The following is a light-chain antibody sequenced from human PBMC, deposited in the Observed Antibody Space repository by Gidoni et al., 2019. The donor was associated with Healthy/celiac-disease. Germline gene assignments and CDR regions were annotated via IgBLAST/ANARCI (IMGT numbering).Light chain of an antibody. CDR2: GAS. CDR1: QSVSSSY. V-gene: IGKV3-20*01. J-gene: IGKJ1*01. CDR3: QQYGSSPTWT. Sequence: EIGSTQPPGTLSLPPGERATLSRRASQSVSSSYLAWYQQKPGQAPRLLIYGASSRAIGIPDRFSGSGSGTDFTLTISRLEPEDFAVYYCQQYGSSPTWTFGQGTKVEIK.